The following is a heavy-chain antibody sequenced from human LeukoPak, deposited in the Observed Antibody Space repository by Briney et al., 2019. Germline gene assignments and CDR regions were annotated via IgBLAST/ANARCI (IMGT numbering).Heavy chain of an antibody. V-gene: IGHV3-7*03. CDR1: GFTLSDYA. CDR2: IKPGGNEK. Sequence: GGSLRLSCAASGFTLSDYAMSWFRQGPGKGLEWVANIKPGGNEKYYVDSVKGRFTISRDNVKNSLYLQMNSLRAEDTAIYYCATFRFLGTWGQGTMVTVSP. CDR3: ATFRFLGT. J-gene: IGHJ3*01. D-gene: IGHD3-3*01.